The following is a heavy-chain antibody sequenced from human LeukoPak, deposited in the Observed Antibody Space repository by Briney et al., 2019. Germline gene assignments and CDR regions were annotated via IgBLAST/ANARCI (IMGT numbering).Heavy chain of an antibody. J-gene: IGHJ4*02. V-gene: IGHV4-38-2*02. Sequence: PSETLSLTCTVSGYSISSGYYWGWIRQPPGKGLEWIGSIYHSGSTYYNPSLKSRVTISVDTSKNQFSLKLSSVTAADTAVYYCARGEEDYYGSGSYYCGYWGQGTLVTVSS. CDR3: ARGEEDYYGSGSYYCGY. D-gene: IGHD3-10*01. CDR1: GYSISSGYY. CDR2: IYHSGST.